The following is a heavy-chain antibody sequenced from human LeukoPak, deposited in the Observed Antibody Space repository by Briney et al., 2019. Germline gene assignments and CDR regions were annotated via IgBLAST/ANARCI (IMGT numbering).Heavy chain of an antibody. CDR3: AREYYYDSSGYFPFDY. J-gene: IGHJ4*02. V-gene: IGHV1-69*06. CDR1: GGTFSSYA. Sequence: ASVKVSCKASGGTFSSYAISWVRQAPGQGLEWMGRIIPIFGTANYAQKFQGRVTITADKSTSTGYMELSSLRSEDTAVYYCAREYYYDSSGYFPFDYWGQGTLVTVSS. CDR2: IIPIFGTA. D-gene: IGHD3-22*01.